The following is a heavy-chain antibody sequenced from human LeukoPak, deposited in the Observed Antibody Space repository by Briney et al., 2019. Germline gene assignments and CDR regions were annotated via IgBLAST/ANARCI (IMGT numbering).Heavy chain of an antibody. CDR2: INQDGSEK. Sequence: GGSLRLSCAASGFTFSSYAMSWVRQAPGKGPERVANINQDGSEKLYVDSVKGRFTISRDNAKNSLYLQMNSLRVEDTAVYYCTRDVREAYDIWGHGTMVTVSS. D-gene: IGHD3-16*01. J-gene: IGHJ3*02. V-gene: IGHV3-7*01. CDR1: GFTFSSYA. CDR3: TRDVREAYDI.